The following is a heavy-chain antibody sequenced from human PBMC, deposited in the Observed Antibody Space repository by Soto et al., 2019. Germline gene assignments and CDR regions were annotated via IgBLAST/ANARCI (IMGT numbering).Heavy chain of an antibody. CDR1: GYTFASYA. CDR3: ARDPPPPDY. V-gene: IGHV1-18*01. Sequence: QVQLVQSGAEVKKPGASVKVSCKASGYTFASYAISWMRQAPGQGLEWMGWISAYNGNTNYAQKLQGRVTMTTDTSTSTASMQLRSLRSDDTAVYSCARDPPPPDYWGQGNLVTVSS. J-gene: IGHJ4*02. CDR2: ISAYNGNT.